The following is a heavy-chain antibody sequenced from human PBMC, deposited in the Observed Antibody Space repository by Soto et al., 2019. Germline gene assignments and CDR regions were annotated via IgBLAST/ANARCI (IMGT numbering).Heavy chain of an antibody. Sequence: PSETLSLTCSVSGGSISSHYWSWFRQPPGKGLEWIGYISDSGSTNYNPSLKSRVTISVDTSKNQISLKLSSVTAADTAVYYCARYPLPYYDILTSIDYWGQGTLVTVSS. J-gene: IGHJ4*02. V-gene: IGHV4-4*08. CDR3: ARYPLPYYDILTSIDY. D-gene: IGHD3-9*01. CDR2: ISDSGST. CDR1: GGSISSHY.